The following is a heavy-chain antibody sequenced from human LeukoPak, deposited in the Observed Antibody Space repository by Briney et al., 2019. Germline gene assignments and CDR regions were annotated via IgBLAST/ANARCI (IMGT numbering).Heavy chain of an antibody. V-gene: IGHV3-30*04. CDR2: ISDDGGRK. J-gene: IGHJ4*02. CDR3: ARVWGYPFDY. Sequence: GGSLRLSCAASGFTFSGYPMHWVRQAPGKGLDWVAIISDDGGRKFYADSVKGRFTISRDNAKNSLYLQMNSLRDEDTAVYYCARVWGYPFDYWGQGTLVTVSS. CDR1: GFTFSGYP. D-gene: IGHD3-16*01.